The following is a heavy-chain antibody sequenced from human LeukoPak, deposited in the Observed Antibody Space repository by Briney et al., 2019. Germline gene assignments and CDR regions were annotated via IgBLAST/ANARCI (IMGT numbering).Heavy chain of an antibody. D-gene: IGHD1-26*01. J-gene: IGHJ6*02. CDR3: ARGGGSYYYYGMDV. CDR2: MNPNSGNT. CDR1: GYTFTSYD. V-gene: IGHV1-8*01. Sequence: ASVTVSCKASGYTFTSYDINWVRQAPGQRLEWMGWMNPNSGNTDYAQKFQGRVTITRNTSISTAYMELSSLRSEDTAVYYCARGGGSYYYYGMDVWGQGTTVTVSS.